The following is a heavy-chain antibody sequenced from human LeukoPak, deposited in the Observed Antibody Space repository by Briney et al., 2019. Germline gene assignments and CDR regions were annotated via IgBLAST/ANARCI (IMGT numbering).Heavy chain of an antibody. CDR1: GFSFSTYG. J-gene: IGHJ4*02. V-gene: IGHV3-23*01. CDR2: ISGSGGIT. Sequence: GGTLRLSCAASGFSFSTYGMSWVRQAPGKELEWVSAISGSGGITHYADSVKGRFTISRDNSKNTLYLQMNSLRAEDTAVYYCARAPFPPYSSSWYYFDYWGQGTLVTVSS. CDR3: ARAPFPPYSSSWYYFDY. D-gene: IGHD6-13*01.